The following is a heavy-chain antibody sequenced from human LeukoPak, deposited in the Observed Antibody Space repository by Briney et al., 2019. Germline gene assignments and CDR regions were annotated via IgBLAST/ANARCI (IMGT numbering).Heavy chain of an antibody. V-gene: IGHV1-18*01. D-gene: IGHD6-25*01. CDR2: TSTFNSRT. Sequence: ASVKVSCTASGYSFTSYGIYWVRQAPGQGLEWMGWTSTFNSRTHTARNFQGRVTMTTDTSTTTAYLEVSGLTSNDTAVYYCAREALNSGAWIYWGQGSLVIVSS. CDR3: AREALNSGAWIY. J-gene: IGHJ4*02. CDR1: GYSFTSYG.